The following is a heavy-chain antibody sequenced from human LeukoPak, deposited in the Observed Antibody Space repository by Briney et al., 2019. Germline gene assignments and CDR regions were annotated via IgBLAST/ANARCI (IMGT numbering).Heavy chain of an antibody. V-gene: IGHV4-59*01. J-gene: IGHJ4*02. CDR1: GGSISSYY. CDR3: ARSTSYDPFDY. Sequence: SETLSFTCTVSGGSISSYYWSWIRQPPGKGLEWIGYIYYSGSTNYNPSLKSRVTISVDTSKNQFSLKLSSVTAADTAVYYCARSTSYDPFDYWGQGTLVTVSS. D-gene: IGHD5-18*01. CDR2: IYYSGST.